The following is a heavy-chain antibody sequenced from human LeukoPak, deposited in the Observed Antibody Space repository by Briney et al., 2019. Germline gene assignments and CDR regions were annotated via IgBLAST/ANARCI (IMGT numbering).Heavy chain of an antibody. J-gene: IGHJ4*02. CDR2: IYYTGT. CDR3: ARLTDTAMAMYYFDY. D-gene: IGHD5-18*01. CDR1: GGSVTDYY. Sequence: PSETLSLTCTVSGGSVTDYYWSWIRQSPGKGLEWIGYIYYTGTSYNPSLKSRVTISADTSKNQFSLKLISVTAADTAVYYCARLTDTAMAMYYFDYWGQGTLVTVSS. V-gene: IGHV4-59*02.